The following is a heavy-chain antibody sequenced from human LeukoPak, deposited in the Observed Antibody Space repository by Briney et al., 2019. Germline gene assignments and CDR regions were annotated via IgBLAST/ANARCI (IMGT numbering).Heavy chain of an antibody. CDR3: ARVGYTSYYYYGMDV. D-gene: IGHD6-13*01. Sequence: PGGSLRLSCAASGFTFSSYAMHWVRQAPGKGLEYVSAISSKGGSTYYANSVKGRFTISRDNSKNTLYLQMGSLRAEDMAVYYCARVGYTSYYYYGMDVWGQGTTVTVSS. V-gene: IGHV3-64*01. CDR2: ISSKGGST. J-gene: IGHJ6*02. CDR1: GFTFSSYA.